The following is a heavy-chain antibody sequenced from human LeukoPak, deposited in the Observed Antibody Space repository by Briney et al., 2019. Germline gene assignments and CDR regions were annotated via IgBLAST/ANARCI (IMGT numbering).Heavy chain of an antibody. V-gene: IGHV3-30-3*01. CDR1: GFTFSSSA. CDR2: ISFNGDIK. J-gene: IGHJ6*02. D-gene: IGHD3-3*01. Sequence: PGGSLRLSCAASGFTFSSSAVHWVRQAPSKGLEWIAFISFNGDIKYYADSVTGRFSISRDNSKNMVYLQMNSLRAEDTALYYCARQSYDFWSRSMDVWGQGTMVTVSS. CDR3: ARQSYDFWSRSMDV.